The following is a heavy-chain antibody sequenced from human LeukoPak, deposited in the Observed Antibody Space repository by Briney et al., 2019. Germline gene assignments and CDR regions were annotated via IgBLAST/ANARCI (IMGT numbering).Heavy chain of an antibody. Sequence: SETLSLTCTVSGGSIRSGSHYWAWIRQPPGKGLEWIGSIYYSGSTYYNPSLENRVTISIDTSKNHFSLMLSSLSDADTSVSYCAKREYRCGNLVGLWGQGTLVTVS. CDR2: IYYSGST. CDR3: AKREYRCGNLVGL. CDR1: GGSIRSGSHY. J-gene: IGHJ4*02. D-gene: IGHD6-19*01. V-gene: IGHV4-39*02.